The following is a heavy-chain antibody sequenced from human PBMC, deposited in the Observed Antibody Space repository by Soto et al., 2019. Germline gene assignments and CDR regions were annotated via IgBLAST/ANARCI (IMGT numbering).Heavy chain of an antibody. Sequence: QLVQSGAEVKKPGASVKVSCKTSGPTFIAYYIHWVRQAPGQGLEWMGWIDPKSGGTTYEQKFLGRVTMTRDTSINTAYMELNTLTSDDTALYYCARSSGGVYGIIIEGTNWFAPWGQGTLVTVSS. D-gene: IGHD3-16*01. CDR3: ARSSGGVYGIIIEGTNWFAP. V-gene: IGHV1-2*02. J-gene: IGHJ5*02. CDR2: IDPKSGGT. CDR1: GPTFIAYY.